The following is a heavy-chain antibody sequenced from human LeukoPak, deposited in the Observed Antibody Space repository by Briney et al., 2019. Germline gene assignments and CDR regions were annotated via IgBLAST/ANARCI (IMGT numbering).Heavy chain of an antibody. Sequence: SETLSLTCDVSGYSISSGYYWGWIRQPPGKGLEWIGSVFHSGTTYYNPSLKSRVTISVDTSKNQLSLKLSSVTAADTAVYCCARLRGSTIFGVVILDYYMDVWGKGTTVTVSS. V-gene: IGHV4-38-2*01. CDR3: ARLRGSTIFGVVILDYYMDV. CDR1: GYSISSGYY. J-gene: IGHJ6*03. CDR2: VFHSGTT. D-gene: IGHD3-3*01.